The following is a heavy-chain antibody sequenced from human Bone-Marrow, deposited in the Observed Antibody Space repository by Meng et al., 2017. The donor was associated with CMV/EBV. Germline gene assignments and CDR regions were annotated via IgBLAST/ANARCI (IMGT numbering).Heavy chain of an antibody. J-gene: IGHJ4*02. CDR3: ARMFDITMIVGRGYYFDY. V-gene: IGHV1-8*03. Sequence: ASVKVSCKASGYTFTGYYMHWVRQATGQGLEWMGWMNPNSGNTGYAQKFQGRVTITRNTSISTAYMELSSLRSEDTAVYYCARMFDITMIVGRGYYFDYWGQGPLVTFYS. CDR2: MNPNSGNT. D-gene: IGHD3-22*01. CDR1: GYTFTGYY.